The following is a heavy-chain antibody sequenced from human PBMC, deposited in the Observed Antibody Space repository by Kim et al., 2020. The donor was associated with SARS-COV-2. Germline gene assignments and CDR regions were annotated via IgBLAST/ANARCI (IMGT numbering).Heavy chain of an antibody. CDR3: AHNSGWFPTFDY. J-gene: IGHJ4*02. CDR1: GFSLSTSGVG. D-gene: IGHD6-19*01. V-gene: IGHV2-5*02. Sequence: SGPTLVKPTQTLTLTCTFSGFSLSTSGVGVGWIRQPPGKALEWLALIYWDDDKRYSPSLKSRLSITKDTSKNQVVLTMTNMDPVDTATYYCAHNSGWFPTFDYWGQGTLVTVSS. CDR2: IYWDDDK.